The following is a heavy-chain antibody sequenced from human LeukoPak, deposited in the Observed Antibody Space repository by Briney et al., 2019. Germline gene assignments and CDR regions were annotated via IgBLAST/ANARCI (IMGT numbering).Heavy chain of an antibody. CDR2: IYYSGST. J-gene: IGHJ4*02. CDR3: ARQPVIAAAGVDY. V-gene: IGHV4-30-4*08. D-gene: IGHD6-13*01. CDR1: GGSISSGDYY. Sequence: SETLSLTCTVSGGSISSGDYYWSWIRQPPGKGLEWIGYIYYSGSTYYNPSLKSRVTISVDTSKNQFSLKLSSVTAADTAVYHCARQPVIAAAGVDYWGQGTLVTVSS.